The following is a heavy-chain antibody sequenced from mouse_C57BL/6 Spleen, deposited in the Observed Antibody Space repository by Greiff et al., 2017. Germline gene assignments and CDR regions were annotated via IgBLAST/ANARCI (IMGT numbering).Heavy chain of an antibody. CDR1: GYSITRGYY. D-gene: IGHD1-1*01. CDR3: ARLITTVVATGYFDV. Sequence: EVQLVESGPGLVKPSQSLSLSCSVPGYSITRGYYWNWIRQFPGNKLEWMGYISYDGSNNYNPSLKTRISITRDTPKNQFFLKLNSVTNEDTSTYYFARLITTVVATGYFDVWGTGTTVTVSS. CDR2: ISYDGSN. J-gene: IGHJ1*03. V-gene: IGHV3-6*01.